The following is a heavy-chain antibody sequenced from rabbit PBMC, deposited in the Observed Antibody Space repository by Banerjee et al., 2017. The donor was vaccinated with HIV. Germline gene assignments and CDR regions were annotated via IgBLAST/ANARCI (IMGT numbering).Heavy chain of an antibody. D-gene: IGHD4-1*01. V-gene: IGHV1S40*01. Sequence: QSLEESGGGLVQPGASLTLTCTASGFSFSSSYDMCWVRQAPGKGLEWIACINTGSSGDTYYASWVNGRFTISKTSSTTVTLQMTSLTAADTATYFCARDLAGVIGWNFNLWGQGTLVTVS. CDR2: INTGSSGDT. J-gene: IGHJ4*01. CDR3: ARDLAGVIGWNFNL. CDR1: GFSFSSSYD.